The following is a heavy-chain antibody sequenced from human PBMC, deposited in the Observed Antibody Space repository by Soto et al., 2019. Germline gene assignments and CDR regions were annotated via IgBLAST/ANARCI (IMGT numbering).Heavy chain of an antibody. J-gene: IGHJ4*02. D-gene: IGHD3-16*02. CDR2: INAGNGNT. V-gene: IGHV1-3*01. CDR3: ARDSTNTYYDYIWGSYRRGGFDY. CDR1: GYTFTSYA. Sequence: QVQLVQSGAEVKKPGASVKVSCKASGYTFTSYAMHWVRQAPGQRLEWMGWINAGNGNTKYSQKFQGRVTITRDTSASTAYMALSSLRSEDTAVYYCARDSTNTYYDYIWGSYRRGGFDYWGQGTLVTVSS.